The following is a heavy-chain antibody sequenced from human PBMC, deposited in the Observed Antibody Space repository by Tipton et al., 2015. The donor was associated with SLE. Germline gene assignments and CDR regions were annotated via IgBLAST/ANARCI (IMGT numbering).Heavy chain of an antibody. CDR2: ISSSSSTI. V-gene: IGHV3-48*01. Sequence: SLRLSCAASGFTFSSYSMNWVRQAPGKGLEWVSYISSSSSTIYYADSVKGRFTISRDNAKNSLYLQMNSLRAEDTAVYYCARECRSDAFDIWGQGTMVTVSS. CDR1: GFTFSSYS. J-gene: IGHJ3*02. CDR3: ARECRSDAFDI.